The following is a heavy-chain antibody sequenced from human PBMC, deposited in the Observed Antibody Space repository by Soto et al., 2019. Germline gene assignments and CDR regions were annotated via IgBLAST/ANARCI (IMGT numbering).Heavy chain of an antibody. Sequence: EVQLLESGGGLEQPEGSLRLSCAASGFTFTSYAMNWVRQAPGKGLEWVSTISGSGGSTYYAGSVKGRFTISRDNAKNILDLEMDRLMAEDMAVSYCSKNRPETRRCLWYSNNWGTPDYGGQGTLVTVTS. D-gene: IGHD6-13*01. V-gene: IGHV3-23*01. CDR2: ISGSGGST. CDR3: SKNRPETRRCLWYSNNWGTPDY. CDR1: GFTFTSYA. J-gene: IGHJ4*02.